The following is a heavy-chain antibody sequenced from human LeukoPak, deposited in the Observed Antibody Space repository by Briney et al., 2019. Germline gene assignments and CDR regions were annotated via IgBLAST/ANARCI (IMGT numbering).Heavy chain of an antibody. Sequence: GGSLRLSCAASGFTFSSYAMSWVRQAPGKGLEWVSAISGSGGSTYYANSVKGRFTISRDNSKNTLYLQMNSLRAEDTAVYYCAKTNWGDYYFDYWGQGTLVTVSS. D-gene: IGHD7-27*01. CDR3: AKTNWGDYYFDY. V-gene: IGHV3-23*01. CDR1: GFTFSSYA. J-gene: IGHJ4*02. CDR2: ISGSGGST.